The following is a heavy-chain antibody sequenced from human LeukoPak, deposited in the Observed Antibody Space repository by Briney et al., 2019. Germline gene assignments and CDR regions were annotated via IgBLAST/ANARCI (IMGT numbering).Heavy chain of an antibody. J-gene: IGHJ5*02. CDR3: AGDFTFGGGGSFDP. CDR1: GYTFTSYY. CDR2: INPSGGST. V-gene: IGHV1-46*01. D-gene: IGHD3-16*01. Sequence: ASVKVSCKASGYTFTSYYMHWVRQAPGQGLEWMGIINPSGGSTSYAQKFQGRVTMTRDTSTSTVYMELRSLRSDGTAVYYCAGDFTFGGGGSFDPWGQGTLVTVSS.